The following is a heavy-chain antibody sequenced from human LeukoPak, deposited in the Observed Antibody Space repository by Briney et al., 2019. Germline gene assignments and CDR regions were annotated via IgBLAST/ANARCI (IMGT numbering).Heavy chain of an antibody. CDR2: IYNSGST. J-gene: IGHJ4*02. CDR1: GGSVSSDIYY. D-gene: IGHD2-2*01. CDR3: ARGYCGSTSRYGVFDY. V-gene: IGHV4-61*01. Sequence: SETLSLTCTVSGGSVSSDIYYWSWIRQPPGKGLEWIGYIYNSGSTNYNPSLKSRVTISVDTSKDQFSLRLSSVTAADTAVYYCARGYCGSTSRYGVFDYWGQGTLVTVSS.